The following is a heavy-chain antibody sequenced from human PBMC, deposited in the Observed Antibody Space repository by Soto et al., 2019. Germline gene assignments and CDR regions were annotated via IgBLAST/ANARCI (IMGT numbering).Heavy chain of an antibody. Sequence: GGSLRLSCAASGFTFSSYGMHWVRQAPGKGLEWVAVIWYDGSNKYYADSVKGRFTISRDNSKNTLYLQMNSLRAEDTAVYYCARDPQQRTSYYYYGMDVWGQGTTVTVSS. J-gene: IGHJ6*02. D-gene: IGHD6-25*01. CDR1: GFTFSSYG. V-gene: IGHV3-33*01. CDR3: ARDPQQRTSYYYYGMDV. CDR2: IWYDGSNK.